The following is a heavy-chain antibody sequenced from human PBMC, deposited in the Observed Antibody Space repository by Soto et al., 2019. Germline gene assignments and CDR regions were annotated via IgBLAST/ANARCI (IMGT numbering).Heavy chain of an antibody. J-gene: IGHJ4*02. Sequence: PGESLKISCKGSGYSFTNYWIGWVRQMPGKGLEWMGIIYPGDSNTRYSPSFQGRVTISVDKSISTAYLQSSSLKASDTAMYYCARRGNPGDYFDYWGQGTLVTVSS. CDR2: IYPGDSNT. CDR1: GYSFTNYW. D-gene: IGHD2-8*02. CDR3: ARRGNPGDYFDY. V-gene: IGHV5-51*01.